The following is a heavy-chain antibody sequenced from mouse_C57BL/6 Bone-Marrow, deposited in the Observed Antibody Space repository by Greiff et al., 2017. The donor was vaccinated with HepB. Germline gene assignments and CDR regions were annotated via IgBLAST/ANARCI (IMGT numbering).Heavy chain of an antibody. Sequence: QVQLQQPGAELVMPGASVKLSCKASGYTFTSYWMHWVKQRPGQGLEWIGEIDPSDSYTNYNQKFKGKSTLTVDKSSSTAYMQLSSLTSEDSAVYYCASMITTFFDYWGQGTTLTVSS. D-gene: IGHD2-4*01. CDR3: ASMITTFFDY. V-gene: IGHV1-69*01. J-gene: IGHJ2*01. CDR2: IDPSDSYT. CDR1: GYTFTSYW.